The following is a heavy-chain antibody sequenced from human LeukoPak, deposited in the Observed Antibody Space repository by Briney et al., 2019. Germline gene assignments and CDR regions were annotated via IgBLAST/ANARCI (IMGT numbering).Heavy chain of an antibody. CDR1: GYTFTSYG. CDR3: ATASGTHLNNWFDP. D-gene: IGHD1-7*01. V-gene: IGHV1-18*01. Sequence: ASVKVSCKASGYTFTSYGISWVRQAPGQGLEWMGWISAYNGNTNYAQKLQGRVTMTTDTSTSTAYMELSSLRSEDTAVYYCATASGTHLNNWFDPWGQGTLVTVSS. J-gene: IGHJ5*02. CDR2: ISAYNGNT.